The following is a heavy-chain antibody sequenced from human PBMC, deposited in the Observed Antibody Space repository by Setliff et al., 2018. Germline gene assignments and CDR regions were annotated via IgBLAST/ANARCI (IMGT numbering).Heavy chain of an antibody. CDR3: ARDREGDGNYYMDV. D-gene: IGHD1-1*01. V-gene: IGHV3-74*01. CDR1: GFSFSSYW. Sequence: ESLRLSCAASGFSFSSYWMHWVRQGPGKGLVWVSRINSDESRTNYAGSVKGRFTISRYNAKNTLYLQINSLRAEDTAVYYCARDREGDGNYYMDVWGKGTTVTVSS. J-gene: IGHJ6*03. CDR2: INSDESRT.